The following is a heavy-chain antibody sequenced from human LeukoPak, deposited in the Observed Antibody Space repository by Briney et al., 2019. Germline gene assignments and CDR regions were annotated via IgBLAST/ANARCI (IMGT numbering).Heavy chain of an antibody. D-gene: IGHD6-6*01. Sequence: SETPSLTCTVSGGSISSSSSYWGWIRQPPGKGLEWIGSIYYSGSTYYNPSLKNRVTISVDTSKNQFSLKLSSVTAADTAVYYCARQTIAARPFFDYWGQGTLVTVSS. CDR1: GGSISSSSSY. V-gene: IGHV4-39*01. J-gene: IGHJ4*02. CDR2: IYYSGST. CDR3: ARQTIAARPFFDY.